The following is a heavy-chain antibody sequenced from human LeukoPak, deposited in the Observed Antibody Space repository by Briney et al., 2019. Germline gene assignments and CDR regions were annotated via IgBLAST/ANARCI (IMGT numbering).Heavy chain of an antibody. D-gene: IGHD5-18*01. J-gene: IGHJ4*02. Sequence: GGSLRLSCAASGFTFSTYEMNWVRQAPGKGLEWVSYISSSGSTIYYADSVKGQFTISRDNAKNSLYLQMNSLRAEDTALYYCARDPSYYSYGTLDYWGQGTLVTVSS. V-gene: IGHV3-48*03. CDR2: ISSSGSTI. CDR1: GFTFSTYE. CDR3: ARDPSYYSYGTLDY.